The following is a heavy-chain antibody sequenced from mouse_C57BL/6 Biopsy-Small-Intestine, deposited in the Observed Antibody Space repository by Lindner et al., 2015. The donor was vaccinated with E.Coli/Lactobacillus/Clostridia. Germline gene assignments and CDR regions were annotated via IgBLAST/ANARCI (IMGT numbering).Heavy chain of an antibody. CDR1: GYSFTDYN. CDR2: INPNYGTT. J-gene: IGHJ2*01. V-gene: IGHV1-39*01. CDR3: ARSSSTVGYYFDY. D-gene: IGHD1-1*01. Sequence: VQLQESGPELVKPGASVKMSCKASGYSFTDYNMNWVRQSNGKSPEWIGVINPNYGTTAYNQKFKDKATLTVDQSSRTAYMQLNSLTSEDSAVYYCARSSSTVGYYFDYWGQGTTLTVSS.